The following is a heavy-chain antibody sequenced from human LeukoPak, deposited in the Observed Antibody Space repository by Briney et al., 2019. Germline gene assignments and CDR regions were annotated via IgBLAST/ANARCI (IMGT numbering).Heavy chain of an antibody. D-gene: IGHD3-10*01. CDR1: GGSISSSSYY. CDR2: IYYSGST. V-gene: IGHV4-39*07. CDR3: ARDILDYYGSGSITEDY. J-gene: IGHJ4*02. Sequence: PSETLSLTCTVSGGSISSSSYYWGWIRQPPGKGLEWIGSIYYSGSTYYNPSLKSRVTISVDTSKNQSSLKLSSVTAADTAVYYCARDILDYYGSGSITEDYWGQGTLVTVSS.